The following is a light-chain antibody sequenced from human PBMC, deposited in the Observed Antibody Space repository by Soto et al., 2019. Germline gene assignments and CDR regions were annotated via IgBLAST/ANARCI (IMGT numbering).Light chain of an antibody. CDR2: SND. V-gene: IGLV1-44*01. J-gene: IGLJ3*02. CDR1: STNIGRNT. Sequence: QSVLTQPPSASGTPGQRVTISCSGRSTNIGRNTVNWYQQLPGTAPKLLIYSNDQRPSGVPDRFSGSKSGTSASLAISGLQSEVETDYFCASWDDSLNGVVFGGGTKVTVL. CDR3: ASWDDSLNGVV.